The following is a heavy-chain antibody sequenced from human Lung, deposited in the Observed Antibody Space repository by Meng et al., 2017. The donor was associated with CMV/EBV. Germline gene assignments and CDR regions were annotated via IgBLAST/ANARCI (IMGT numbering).Heavy chain of an antibody. V-gene: IGHV3-53*01. D-gene: IGHD2-15*01. CDR1: GFIVSTKY. Sequence: GGSLRLSCAVSGFIVSTKYMSWVRQAPGKGLEWVSTIYSGGNTYSADSVKGRFTISRDNSKNILYPQMKGLTAEDTAVYYCATEPGYSSAWDNWGQGTLVTVSS. CDR3: ATEPGYSSAWDN. CDR2: IYSGGNT. J-gene: IGHJ4*02.